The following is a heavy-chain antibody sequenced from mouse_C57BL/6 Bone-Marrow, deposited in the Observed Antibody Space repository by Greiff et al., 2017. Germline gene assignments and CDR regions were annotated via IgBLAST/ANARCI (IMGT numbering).Heavy chain of an antibody. CDR3: ASPFKKGY. CDR2: ISDGGSYT. J-gene: IGHJ2*01. V-gene: IGHV5-4*01. CDR1: GFTFSSYA. Sequence: DVQLVESGGGLVKPGGSLKLSCAASGFTFSSYAMSWVRQTPEKRLEWVATISDGGSYTYYPDNVKGRFTIARDNAKNNLYLQMSHLKSEDTAMYYCASPFKKGYWGQGTTLTVSS.